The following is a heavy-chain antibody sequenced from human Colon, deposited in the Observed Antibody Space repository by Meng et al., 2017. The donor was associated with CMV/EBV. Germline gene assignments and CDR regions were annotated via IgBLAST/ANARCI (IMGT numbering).Heavy chain of an antibody. CDR3: ARVGISGTPDVF. J-gene: IGHJ4*02. CDR2: IKPSGGST. Sequence: QEQLVQSGAEVKKPGASVKVSCKASGFTFSTQYIHWVRQAPGQGLEWLGIIKPSGGSTGYAQKFQGRVTMTRDTSTSTVYMELRSLASDDTAIYYCARVGISGTPDVFWGQGTLVTVSS. D-gene: IGHD1-20*01. CDR1: GFTFSTQY. V-gene: IGHV1-46*01.